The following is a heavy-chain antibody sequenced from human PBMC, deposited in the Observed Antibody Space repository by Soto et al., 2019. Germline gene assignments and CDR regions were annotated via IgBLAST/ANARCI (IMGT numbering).Heavy chain of an antibody. J-gene: IGHJ5*02. CDR2: IYYSGST. V-gene: IGHV4-39*01. CDR1: GGSISSSSYY. Sequence: SETLSLTCTVSGGSISSSSYYWSWIRQPPGKGLEWIGSIYYSGSTYYNPSLKSRVTISVDTSKNQFSLKLSSVTAADTAVYYCARSSLCFIAAAGLPNWFDPWGQGTLVTVSS. CDR3: ARSSLCFIAAAGLPNWFDP. D-gene: IGHD6-13*01.